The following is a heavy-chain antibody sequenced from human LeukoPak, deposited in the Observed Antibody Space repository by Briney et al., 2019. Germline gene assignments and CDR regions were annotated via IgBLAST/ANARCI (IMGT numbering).Heavy chain of an antibody. CDR1: GGSIRSNY. CDR3: ARAGAKYYYDSSAYYSTAFDI. D-gene: IGHD3-22*01. CDR2: IYYSGST. V-gene: IGHV4-59*01. J-gene: IGHJ3*02. Sequence: SETLSLTCTVSGGSIRSNYWSWIRQPPGKGLEWIGYIYYSGSTNYNPSLKSRVTISVDTSKKQFSLKLSSVTAADTAVYYCARAGAKYYYDSSAYYSTAFDIWGQGTMVTVSS.